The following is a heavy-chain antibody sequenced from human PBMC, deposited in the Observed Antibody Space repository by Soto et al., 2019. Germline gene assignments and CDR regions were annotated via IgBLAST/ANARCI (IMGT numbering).Heavy chain of an antibody. CDR1: GYSFTSDL. CDR3: ARVKSEYSSSPADY. J-gene: IGHJ4*02. V-gene: IGHV5-51*01. CDR2: IYPGDSDT. Sequence: PGESLKISFKGSGYSFTSDLIGWVRQMPGKGLEWMGIIYPGDSDTRYSPSFQGQVTISADKSISTAYLQWSSLKASDTAMYYCARVKSEYSSSPADYWGQGTLVTVSS. D-gene: IGHD6-6*01.